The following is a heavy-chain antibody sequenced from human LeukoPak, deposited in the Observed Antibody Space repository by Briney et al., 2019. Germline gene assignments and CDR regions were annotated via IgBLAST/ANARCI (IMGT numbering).Heavy chain of an antibody. J-gene: IGHJ4*02. Sequence: SETLSLTCGVYGATFSAYYWTWIRQPPGKGLEWIGEINHSGSTSYNPSLSSRVTISGDKSKHQFSLKLTSMTAADTGVYYCAIADYDIPTGFQKMLDYWGQGSLVVVSS. CDR1: GATFSAYY. D-gene: IGHD3-9*01. CDR3: AIADYDIPTGFQKMLDY. CDR2: INHSGST. V-gene: IGHV4-34*08.